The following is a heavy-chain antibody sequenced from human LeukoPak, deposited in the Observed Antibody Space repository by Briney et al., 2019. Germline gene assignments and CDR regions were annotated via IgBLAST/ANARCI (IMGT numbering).Heavy chain of an antibody. Sequence: GASVKVSCKASGYTFTSYDINWVRQATRQGLEWMGWMNPNSGNTGYAQKFQGRVTMTRNTSISTAYMELSSLRSEDTAVYYCARAGVAVAGTPIDYWGQGTLVTVSS. CDR1: GYTFTSYD. CDR3: ARAGVAVAGTPIDY. CDR2: MNPNSGNT. J-gene: IGHJ4*02. V-gene: IGHV1-8*01. D-gene: IGHD6-19*01.